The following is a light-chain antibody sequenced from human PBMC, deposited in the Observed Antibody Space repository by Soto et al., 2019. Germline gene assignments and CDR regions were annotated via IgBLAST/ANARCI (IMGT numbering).Light chain of an antibody. CDR1: QSISIY. CDR2: ASS. Sequence: DIQMTQSPSSLSASVGDRVTITCRTSQSISIYLNWYQQIPGKAPKLLIYASSNLHTGVPSRFSGSASGTDFTLTISSLQPEDFATYYCQQLRSYPSTFGGGTKVDIK. CDR3: QQLRSYPST. V-gene: IGKV1-39*01. J-gene: IGKJ4*01.